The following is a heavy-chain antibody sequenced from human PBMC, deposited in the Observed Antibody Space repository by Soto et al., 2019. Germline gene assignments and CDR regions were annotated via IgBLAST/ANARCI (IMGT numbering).Heavy chain of an antibody. J-gene: IGHJ6*02. Sequence: ASVNVSCKASGYTFTSYGISWVRQAPGQGLEWMGWISAYNGNTNYAQKLQGRVTMTTDTSTSTAYMELRSLRSDDTAVYYCARDDYYDSSGLNYYGMDVWGQGTTVTVSS. V-gene: IGHV1-18*01. CDR3: ARDDYYDSSGLNYYGMDV. CDR2: ISAYNGNT. CDR1: GYTFTSYG. D-gene: IGHD3-22*01.